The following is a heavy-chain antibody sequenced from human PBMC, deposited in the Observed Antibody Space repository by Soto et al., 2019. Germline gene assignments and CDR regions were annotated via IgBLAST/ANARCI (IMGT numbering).Heavy chain of an antibody. CDR1: GFSLSTSGVG. D-gene: IGHD6-19*01. J-gene: IGHJ6*02. V-gene: IGHV2-5*02. CDR2: IYWDDDK. Sequence: QITLKESGPSLVKPTQTLTLTCTFSGFSLSTSGVGVGWIRQPPGKALEWLALIYWDDDKRYSPSLKSRLTITKDTSKNPVVLTMTNMDPVDTATYYCAHRMGWSYYYCMDVWGQGTTVTVSS. CDR3: AHRMGWSYYYCMDV.